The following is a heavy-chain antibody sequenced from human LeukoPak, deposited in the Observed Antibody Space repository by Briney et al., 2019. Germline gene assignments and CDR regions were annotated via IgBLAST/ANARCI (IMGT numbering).Heavy chain of an antibody. D-gene: IGHD4-11*01. CDR3: ARTATVTTYYYYGMDV. CDR1: GGTFSSYA. CDR2: IIPIFGTA. J-gene: IGHJ6*02. Sequence: SVKVSCKASGGTFSSYAISWVRQAPGQGLEWMGGIIPIFGTASYAQKFQGRVTITADESTSAAYMELSSLRSEDTAVYYCARTATVTTYYYYGMDVWGQGSTVTVSS. V-gene: IGHV1-69*01.